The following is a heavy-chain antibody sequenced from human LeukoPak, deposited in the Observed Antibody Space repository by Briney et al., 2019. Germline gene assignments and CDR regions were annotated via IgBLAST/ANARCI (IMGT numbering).Heavy chain of an antibody. Sequence: GGSLRLSCAASGFTFSSYSMNWVRQAPGKGLEWVSYISSSSGTIYNADSVTGRFTISRDNAKNSLYLQMNSLRAEDTALYYCARGQGNFWSGYYYYYYMDVWGKGTTVTVSS. CDR2: ISSSSGTI. CDR1: GFTFSSYS. V-gene: IGHV3-48*04. D-gene: IGHD3-3*01. CDR3: ARGQGNFWSGYYYYYYMDV. J-gene: IGHJ6*03.